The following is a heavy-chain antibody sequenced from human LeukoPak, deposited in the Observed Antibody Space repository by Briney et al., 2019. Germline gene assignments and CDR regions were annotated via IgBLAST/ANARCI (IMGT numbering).Heavy chain of an antibody. CDR1: GGSISSYY. CDR2: IYYSGST. J-gene: IGHJ4*02. D-gene: IGHD6-13*01. V-gene: IGHV4-59*01. CDR3: ASQIAAADTVYY. Sequence: SETLSLTCTVSGGSISSYYWSWIRQPPGKGLEWIGYIYYSGSTNYNPSLKSRVTISVDTSKNQFSLKLSSVTAADTAVYYCASQIAAADTVYYWGQGTLVTVSS.